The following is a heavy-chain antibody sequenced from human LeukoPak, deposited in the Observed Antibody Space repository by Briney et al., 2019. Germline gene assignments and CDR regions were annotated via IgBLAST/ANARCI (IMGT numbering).Heavy chain of an antibody. CDR1: GFAVSSNC. CDR3: ARERDGYCGGDCYYYYGMDV. D-gene: IGHD2-21*02. Sequence: GGSLRLFCTASGFAVSSNCINWVRQAPGKGLEWVSVIHSGGNTYYADSVKGRFTISRDNSKNTLYLQMNSLRAEDTALYYCARERDGYCGGDCYYYYGMDVWGQGTTVTVSS. V-gene: IGHV3-66*01. CDR2: IHSGGNT. J-gene: IGHJ6*02.